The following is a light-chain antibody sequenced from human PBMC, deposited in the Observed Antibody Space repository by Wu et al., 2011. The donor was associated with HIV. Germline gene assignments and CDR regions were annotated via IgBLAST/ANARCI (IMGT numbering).Light chain of an antibody. CDR2: DAS. CDR1: QSVSSY. CDR3: LQRSSWPLT. Sequence: GERATLSCRASQSVSSYLAWYQQKPGQAPRLLIYDASNRATGIPARFSGSGSGTDFTLTISSLEPEDFAVYYCLQRSSWPLTFGQGTRLEIK. J-gene: IGKJ5*01. V-gene: IGKV3-11*01.